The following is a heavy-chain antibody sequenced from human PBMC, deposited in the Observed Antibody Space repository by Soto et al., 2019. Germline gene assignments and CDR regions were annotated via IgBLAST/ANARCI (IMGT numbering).Heavy chain of an antibody. V-gene: IGHV1-58*01. CDR3: AAPDFGDYWYFDL. J-gene: IGHJ2*01. D-gene: IGHD4-17*01. Sequence: ASVKVSCKASGFTFSSSIVQWVRQALGQRLEWIGWIVVGSGHTNYEQKFQERVTITRDMSTSTAYMELSSLRSEDTAVYYCAAPDFGDYWYFDLWGRGTLVTVS. CDR1: GFTFSSSI. CDR2: IVVGSGHT.